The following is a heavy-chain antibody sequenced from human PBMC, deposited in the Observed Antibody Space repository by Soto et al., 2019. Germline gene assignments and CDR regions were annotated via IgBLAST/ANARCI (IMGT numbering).Heavy chain of an antibody. CDR3: AKRRGAGGHFDY. D-gene: IGHD2-15*01. V-gene: IGHV3-23*01. Sequence: DVQLLESGGGLVQPEGSLRLSCAASGFTFSSYAMGWVRQGPGKGLEWVAVVSIGGRTHYADSVSGRFTISRDNSKNTLSLQMNSLTAEDTAVYFCAKRRGAGGHFDYWGQGALVTVSS. J-gene: IGHJ4*02. CDR2: VSIGGRT. CDR1: GFTFSSYA.